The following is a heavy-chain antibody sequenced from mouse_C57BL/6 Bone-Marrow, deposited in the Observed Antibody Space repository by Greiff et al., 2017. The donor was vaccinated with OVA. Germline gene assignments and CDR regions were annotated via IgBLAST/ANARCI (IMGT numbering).Heavy chain of an antibody. Sequence: QVQLQQPGAELVKPGASVKLSCKASGYTFTSYWMQWVKQRPGQGLEWIGEIDPSDSYTNYNQKFKGKATLTVDPSSRAAYMQLSSLTAEDSAVYYCARSQLRWYFDDWGTGTTVTVSS. CDR1: GYTFTSYW. V-gene: IGHV1-50*01. J-gene: IGHJ1*03. CDR2: IDPSDSYT. D-gene: IGHD2-4*01. CDR3: ARSQLRWYFDD.